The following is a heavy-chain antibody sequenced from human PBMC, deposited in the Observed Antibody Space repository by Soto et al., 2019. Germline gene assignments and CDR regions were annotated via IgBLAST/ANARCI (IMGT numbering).Heavy chain of an antibody. V-gene: IGHV1-69*13. D-gene: IGHD5-12*01. Sequence: SVKVSCKASGGTFSSYAISWVRQAPGQGLEWMGGIIPIFGTANYAQKFQGRVTITADESTSTAYMELSSLRSEDTAVYYCARDPIRQYSAYDNYYYYYGMDVWGQGTTVTVSS. J-gene: IGHJ6*02. CDR2: IIPIFGTA. CDR3: ARDPIRQYSAYDNYYYYYGMDV. CDR1: GGTFSSYA.